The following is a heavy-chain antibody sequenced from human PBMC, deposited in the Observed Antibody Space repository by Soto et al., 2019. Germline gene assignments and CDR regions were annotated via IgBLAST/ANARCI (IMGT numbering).Heavy chain of an antibody. J-gene: IGHJ4*02. V-gene: IGHV1-8*01. CDR3: ARGRASGSYYLLDY. Sequence: QVQLVQSGAEVKKPETSVKVSCKASGNTFTSYDINWVRQATGHGLEWMGWINPNSGNIGYAQKFQGRVTMTRDTAIRTAYMEVSRLISDDTAVYYCARGRASGSYYLLDYWGQATLVTVSS. D-gene: IGHD3-10*01. CDR1: GNTFTSYD. CDR2: INPNSGNI.